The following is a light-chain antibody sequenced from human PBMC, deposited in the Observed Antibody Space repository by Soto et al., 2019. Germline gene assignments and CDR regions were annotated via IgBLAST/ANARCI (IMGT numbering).Light chain of an antibody. CDR1: SSDIGGSNW. V-gene: IGLV2-14*01. Sequence: QSALTQPASVSGSPGQSITISCNGTSSDIGGSNWVSWYQQHPGRAPKLIIFVVSGRPSGVSDRFSGSRSDNTASLTISGLQAEDEADYYCTSHSSSGTLAVFETGTKLTVL. J-gene: IGLJ1*01. CDR2: VVS. CDR3: TSHSSSGTLAV.